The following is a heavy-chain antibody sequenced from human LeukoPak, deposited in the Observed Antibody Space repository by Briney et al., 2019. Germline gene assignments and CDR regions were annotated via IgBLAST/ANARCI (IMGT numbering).Heavy chain of an antibody. Sequence: ASVKVSCKAPGYTFTRYSINWVRRAPGQGLEWMGWISPSNGDTSYAQELQDRVTMTTDKSTTTVYMELRSLGSDDTAIYYCARDSGWELRHFFFDDWGQGTLVTVSS. CDR1: GYTFTRYS. V-gene: IGHV1-18*01. CDR3: ARDSGWELRHFFFDD. CDR2: ISPSNGDT. J-gene: IGHJ4*02. D-gene: IGHD1-26*01.